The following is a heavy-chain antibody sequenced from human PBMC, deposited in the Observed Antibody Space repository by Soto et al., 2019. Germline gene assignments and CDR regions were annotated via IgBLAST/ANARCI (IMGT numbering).Heavy chain of an antibody. V-gene: IGHV3-23*01. CDR3: AKDSETYYVSVPLD. J-gene: IGHJ4*02. CDR2: FRSSGDDGTT. Sequence: DVQLLESGGGLVQPGGSLRLSCAASGFSFSSYSMSWVRQAPGKGLEWVSGFRSSGDDGTTYYADSVKGRFTISRDNSKNTLYLQMSSLRAEDTAVYYCAKDSETYYVSVPLDWGQGTLVTVSS. CDR1: GFSFSSYS. D-gene: IGHD1-26*01.